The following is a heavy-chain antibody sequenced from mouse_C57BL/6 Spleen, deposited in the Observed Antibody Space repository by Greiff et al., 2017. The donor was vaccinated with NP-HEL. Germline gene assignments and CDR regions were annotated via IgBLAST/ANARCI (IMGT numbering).Heavy chain of an antibody. J-gene: IGHJ2*01. V-gene: IGHV14-3*01. Sequence: EVQLQQSVAELVRPGASVKLSCTASGFNIKNTYMHWVKQRPEQGLEWIGRIDPANGNTKYAPKFQGKATITADTSSNPAYLQLSSLTSEDTAIYYCARGGSIYYYGSSYYFDYWGQGTTLTVSS. D-gene: IGHD1-1*01. CDR3: ARGGSIYYYGSSYYFDY. CDR1: GFNIKNTY. CDR2: IDPANGNT.